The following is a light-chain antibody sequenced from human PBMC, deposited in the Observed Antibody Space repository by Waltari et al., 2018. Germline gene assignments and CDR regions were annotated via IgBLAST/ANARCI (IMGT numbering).Light chain of an antibody. CDR3: LQAYSFPRT. CDR2: TAS. CDR1: QGISSR. Sequence: DIQMTQSPSFVSASVGDRVTITCRASQGISSRLAWSQQKPGKAPTLRIYTASTFQSGFPSRFSCSGSGTEFTLIITTLQPEDFATYFCLQAYSFPRTFGQGTKLEIK. J-gene: IGKJ2*01. V-gene: IGKV1-12*01.